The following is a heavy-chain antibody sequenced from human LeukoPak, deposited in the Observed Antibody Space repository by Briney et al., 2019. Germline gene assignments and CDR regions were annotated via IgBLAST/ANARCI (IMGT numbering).Heavy chain of an antibody. CDR3: AREGTVTTGVLGY. CDR1: GFTFSSYA. CDR2: ISYDGSNK. Sequence: PGGSLRLSCAASGFTFSSYAMHWVRQAPGKGLEWVAVISYDGSNKYYADSVKGRFTISRDNSKNTLYLQMNSLRAEDTAVYYCAREGTVTTGVLGYWGQGTLVTVSS. V-gene: IGHV3-30*04. D-gene: IGHD4-17*01. J-gene: IGHJ4*02.